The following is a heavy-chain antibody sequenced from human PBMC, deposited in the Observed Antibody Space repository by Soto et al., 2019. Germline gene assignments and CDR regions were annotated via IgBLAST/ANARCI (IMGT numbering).Heavy chain of an antibody. CDR2: INPNSGGT. Sequence: ASVKVSCKASGDTLTGYYMHWVRQAPGQGLEWMGWINPNSGGTNYAQKFQGWVTMTRDTSISTAYMESSRLGSDDTAVYYCARDKDGSGSAFDYWGQGTLVTVSS. V-gene: IGHV1-2*04. J-gene: IGHJ4*02. CDR3: ARDKDGSGSAFDY. D-gene: IGHD3-10*01. CDR1: GDTLTGYY.